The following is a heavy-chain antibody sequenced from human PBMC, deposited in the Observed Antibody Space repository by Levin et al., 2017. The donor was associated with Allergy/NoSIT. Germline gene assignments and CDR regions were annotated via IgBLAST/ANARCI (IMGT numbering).Heavy chain of an antibody. V-gene: IGHV4-34*01. D-gene: IGHD2-21*01. CDR2: INHSGST. Sequence: SETLSLTCAVYGGSFSGYYWSWIRQPPGKGLEWIGEINHSGSTNYNPSLKSRVTISVDTSKNQFSLKLSSVTAADTAVYYCARGVVRKPRRFWFDPWGQGTLVTVSS. CDR3: ARGVVRKPRRFWFDP. CDR1: GGSFSGYY. J-gene: IGHJ5*02.